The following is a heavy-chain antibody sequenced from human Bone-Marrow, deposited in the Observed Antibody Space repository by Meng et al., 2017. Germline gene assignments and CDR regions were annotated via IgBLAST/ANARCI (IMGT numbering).Heavy chain of an antibody. CDR2: ISYDGSNK. CDR3: ARDRGWLRFYYYYGMDV. J-gene: IGHJ6*02. V-gene: IGHV3-30*04. D-gene: IGHD5-12*01. Sequence: GGSLRLSCAASGFTFSSYAMHWVRQAPGKGLEWVAVISYDGSNKYYADSVTGRFTISRDNSKNTLYLQMNSLRAEDTAVYYFARDRGWLRFYYYYGMDVWGQGTTVTVSS. CDR1: GFTFSSYA.